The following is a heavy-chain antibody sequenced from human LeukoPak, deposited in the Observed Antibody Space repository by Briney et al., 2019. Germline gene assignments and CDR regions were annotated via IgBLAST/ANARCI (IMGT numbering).Heavy chain of an antibody. D-gene: IGHD6-6*01. CDR2: INHSGST. V-gene: IGHV4-34*01. CDR1: GGSFSGYY. J-gene: IGHJ2*01. Sequence: SETLSLTCAVYGGSFSGYYWSWIRQPPGKGLEWSGEINHSGSTNYNPSLKSRVTISVDTSKNQFSLKLSSVTTADTAVYYCARGRISSSSAGRRYLDLWGRGTLVTVSS. CDR3: ARGRISSSSAGRRYLDL.